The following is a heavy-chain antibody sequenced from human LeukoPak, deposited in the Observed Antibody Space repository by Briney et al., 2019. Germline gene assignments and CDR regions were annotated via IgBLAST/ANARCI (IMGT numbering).Heavy chain of an antibody. CDR2: IYYSGST. CDR3: ARGYCSSTSCYAWNAFDI. V-gene: IGHV4-31*03. J-gene: IGHJ3*02. CDR1: GGSISSGGYY. Sequence: PSETLSLTCTVSGGSISSGGYYWSWIRQPPGKGLEWIGYIYYSGSTYYNPSLKSRVTISVDTSKNQFSLKLSSVTAADTAVYYCARGYCSSTSCYAWNAFDIWGQGTMVTVSS. D-gene: IGHD2-2*01.